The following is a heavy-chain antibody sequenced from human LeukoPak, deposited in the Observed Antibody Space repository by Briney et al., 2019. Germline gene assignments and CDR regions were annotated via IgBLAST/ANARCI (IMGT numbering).Heavy chain of an antibody. CDR2: INPNSGGT. V-gene: IGHV1-2*02. Sequence: ASVKGSCKATGYIFTGYYMHWVLQAPGQGLEWMGWINPNSGGTNYAQKFQGRVTMTRDTSISTSYMELSRLRSDDTAVYYCARDRRQQLVLYPVYWGQGTLVTVSS. CDR3: ARDRRQQLVLYPVY. J-gene: IGHJ4*02. CDR1: GYIFTGYY. D-gene: IGHD6-13*01.